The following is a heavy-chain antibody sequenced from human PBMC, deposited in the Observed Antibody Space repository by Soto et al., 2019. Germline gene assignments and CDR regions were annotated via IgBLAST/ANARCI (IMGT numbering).Heavy chain of an antibody. CDR3: TKDSGYDSTD. CDR2: INTDGSDA. J-gene: IGHJ4*02. D-gene: IGHD3-9*01. CDR1: GVTVSSHP. Sequence: PGGSLRLSCAASGVTVSSHPMHWVRQAPGKGLVWVSRINTDGSDAMYVDSVKGRFTISRDISKSTLYLQMHNLRVEDTALYYCTKDSGYDSTDWGLGTLVNVS. V-gene: IGHV3-74*03.